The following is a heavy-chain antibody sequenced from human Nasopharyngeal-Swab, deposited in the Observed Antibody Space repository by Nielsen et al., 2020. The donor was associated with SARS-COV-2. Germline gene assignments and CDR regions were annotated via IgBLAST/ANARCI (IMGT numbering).Heavy chain of an antibody. D-gene: IGHD1/OR15-1a*01. J-gene: IGHJ6*02. CDR1: GDAFSRFG. CDR2: IVPAFGTP. Sequence: SVKVSCKASGDAFSRFGISWVRQAPGQGLEWMGGIVPAFGTPTYAQDSAQDLQGRVTISADESTSTAYMELSSLRSEDTAVYYCARGKGTSYYYYYGMDVWGQGTTVTVSS. CDR3: ARGKGTSYYYYYGMDV. V-gene: IGHV1-69*13.